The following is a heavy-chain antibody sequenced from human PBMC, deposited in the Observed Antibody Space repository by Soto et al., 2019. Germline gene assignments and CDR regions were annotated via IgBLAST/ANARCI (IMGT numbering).Heavy chain of an antibody. J-gene: IGHJ3*02. V-gene: IGHV4-31*03. D-gene: IGHD1-26*01. CDR3: AREVISPATSDAFDI. CDR1: GGSLSSDNFF. CDR2: IYHTAAA. Sequence: QVQLQESGPGLVKPSQTLSVTCTVSGGSLSSDNFFWSWVRQHPETGLEWVGYIYHTAAAYYNPSLKSRLTISLDTSKNRFSLSLISVTAADTAVYYCAREVISPATSDAFDIWGQGTMVTVSS.